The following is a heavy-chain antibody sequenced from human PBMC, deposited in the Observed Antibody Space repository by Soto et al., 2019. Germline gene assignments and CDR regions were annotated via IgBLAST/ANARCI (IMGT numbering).Heavy chain of an antibody. CDR3: ARDLDIVVVPAASEGPRGYYYYYGMDV. D-gene: IGHD2-2*03. V-gene: IGHV1-2*04. CDR1: GYTFTGYY. J-gene: IGHJ6*02. CDR2: INPNSGGT. Sequence: ASVKVSCKASGYTFTGYYMHWVRQAPGQGLEWMGWINPNSGGTNYAQKFQGWVTMTRDTSISTAYMELSRLRSDDTAVYYFARDLDIVVVPAASEGPRGYYYYYGMDVWGQGTTVTVSS.